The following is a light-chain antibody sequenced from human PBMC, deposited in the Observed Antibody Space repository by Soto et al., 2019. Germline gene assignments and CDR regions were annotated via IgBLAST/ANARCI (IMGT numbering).Light chain of an antibody. J-gene: IGKJ5*01. CDR3: QQYDSLPIT. Sequence: DIQMTQSPSSLSASVGDRVTITFQASQDISNYLSWYQQKPGKAPKLLIYDASDSEKGVPGRFSGSGSGTDFTLTIISLQPEDFATYYCQQYDSLPITFGQGTRLEIK. CDR2: DAS. CDR1: QDISNY. V-gene: IGKV1-33*01.